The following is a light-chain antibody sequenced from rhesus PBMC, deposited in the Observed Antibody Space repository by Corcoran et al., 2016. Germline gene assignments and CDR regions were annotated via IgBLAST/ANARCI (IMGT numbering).Light chain of an antibody. CDR3: QQHNSDPYS. J-gene: IGKJ2*01. CDR1: QGISSY. Sequence: DIQMTQSPSSLSASVGDTVTITCRASQGISSYLAWYQQKQGKAPKLLINKASTLQSGVPSRFSGGGSGTDFTLTFSSLQPEDFATYYCQQHNSDPYSFSQGTKVEIK. V-gene: IGKV1-25*01. CDR2: KAS.